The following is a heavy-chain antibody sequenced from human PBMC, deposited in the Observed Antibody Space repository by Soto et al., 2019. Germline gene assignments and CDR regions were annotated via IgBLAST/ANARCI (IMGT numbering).Heavy chain of an antibody. Sequence: KTSETLSLTCTVSGGSISSYYWSWIRQPAGKGLEWIGRIYTSGSTNYNPSLKSRVTMSVDTSKNQFSLKLSSVTAADTAVYYCAREREWELLPLSWFDPWGQGTLVTVSS. D-gene: IGHD1-26*01. CDR2: IYTSGST. V-gene: IGHV4-4*07. CDR1: GGSISSYY. CDR3: AREREWELLPLSWFDP. J-gene: IGHJ5*02.